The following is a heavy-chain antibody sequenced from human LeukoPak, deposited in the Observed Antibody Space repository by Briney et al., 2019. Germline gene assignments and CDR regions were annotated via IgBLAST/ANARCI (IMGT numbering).Heavy chain of an antibody. Sequence: GGSLRLSCAASGITFSTYAMNWVRQAPGKGLEWVSTINHNGGNTYYADSVKGRFTISRDNSKNTLYLQMNSLRAEDTAVYYCAKVYVWNEYYFDYWGQGTLVTVSS. J-gene: IGHJ4*02. CDR2: INHNGGNT. CDR1: GITFSTYA. CDR3: AKVYVWNEYYFDY. V-gene: IGHV3-23*01. D-gene: IGHD1-1*01.